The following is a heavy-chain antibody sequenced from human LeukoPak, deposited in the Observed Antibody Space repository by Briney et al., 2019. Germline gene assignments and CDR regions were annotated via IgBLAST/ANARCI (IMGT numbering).Heavy chain of an antibody. Sequence: PGGSLRLSCAASGFTFSSYSMNWVRQAPGKGLEWVSSISSSSSYIYYADSVKGRFTISRDNAKNSLYLQVNSLRAEDTAVYYCARGFPIRYFDWLPFDYWGQGTLVTVSS. J-gene: IGHJ4*02. CDR2: ISSSSSYI. V-gene: IGHV3-21*01. CDR3: ARGFPIRYFDWLPFDY. D-gene: IGHD3-9*01. CDR1: GFTFSSYS.